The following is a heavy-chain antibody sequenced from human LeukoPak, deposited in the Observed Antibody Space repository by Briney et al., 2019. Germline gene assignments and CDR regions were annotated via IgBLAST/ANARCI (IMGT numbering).Heavy chain of an antibody. CDR2: IYSDGRT. CDR1: GFTVSTNY. D-gene: IGHD3-10*01. Sequence: GGSLRLSCAVSGFTVSTNYMSWVRQAPGKGLEWVSIIYSDGRTHYTDSVKGRFGISRDHSNNTLYLQMNSLRAGDTAMYFCARDLYGSGMDDWGQGTLVSVSS. CDR3: ARDLYGSGMDD. J-gene: IGHJ4*02. V-gene: IGHV3-53*01.